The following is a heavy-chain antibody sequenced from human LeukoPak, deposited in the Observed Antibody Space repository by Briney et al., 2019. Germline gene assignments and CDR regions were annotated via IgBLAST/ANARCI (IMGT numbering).Heavy chain of an antibody. J-gene: IGHJ4*02. CDR1: EFTFW. CDR2: INGDGSST. Sequence: GGSLRLSCAASEFTFWMHWVRQAPGKGLVWVSQINGDGSSTSYADPVKGRFTISRDNAKNTPYLQMNSLRAEDTAVYYCGNLDWGQGTLVTVSS. V-gene: IGHV3-74*01. CDR3: GNLD.